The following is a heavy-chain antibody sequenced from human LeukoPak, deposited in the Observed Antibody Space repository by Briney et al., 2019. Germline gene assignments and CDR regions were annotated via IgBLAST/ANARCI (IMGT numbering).Heavy chain of an antibody. CDR2: IYVTGST. CDR3: ARLKYYDSTGYSPGYYMDV. Sequence: SEALSLTCTVSGGSIINYYWSWIRQPAGTGLEWVGRIYVTGSTIYNPSLQSRLSMSVDTSKNQFSLRLTSVTAADTAVYYCARLKYYDSTGYSPGYYMDVWGKGITVTVSS. CDR1: GGSIINYY. J-gene: IGHJ6*03. V-gene: IGHV4-4*07. D-gene: IGHD3-22*01.